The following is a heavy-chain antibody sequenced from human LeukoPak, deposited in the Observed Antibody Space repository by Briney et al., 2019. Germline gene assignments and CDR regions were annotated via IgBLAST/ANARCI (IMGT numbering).Heavy chain of an antibody. V-gene: IGHV1-18*01. D-gene: IGHD3-9*01. CDR3: ARGSPYYDILSAFDI. J-gene: IGHJ3*02. CDR2: ISAYNGNT. CDR1: GYTFTSYD. Sequence: GASVKVSCKASGYTFTSYDINWVRQATGQGLEWMGWISAYNGNTNYAQKLQGRVTMTTDTSTSTAYMELRSLRSDDTAVYYCARGSPYYDILSAFDIWGQGTMVTVSS.